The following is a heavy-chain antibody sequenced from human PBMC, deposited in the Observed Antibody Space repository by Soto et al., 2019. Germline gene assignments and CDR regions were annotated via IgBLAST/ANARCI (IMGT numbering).Heavy chain of an antibody. V-gene: IGHV1-69*12. CDR2: IVPIVDTS. D-gene: IGHD5-12*01. Sequence: QVQLVQSGAEVRQPASSVKVSCKTSGGTFSSYAISWVRQAPGQGLEWMGGIVPIVDTSTYAQKFQGRVTITADESTSTVYMELSSLRSDDTAVYYCVRVVAIPGYPDNGGKETLFTVS. CDR3: VRVVAIPGYPDN. CDR1: GGTFSSYA. J-gene: IGHJ4*02.